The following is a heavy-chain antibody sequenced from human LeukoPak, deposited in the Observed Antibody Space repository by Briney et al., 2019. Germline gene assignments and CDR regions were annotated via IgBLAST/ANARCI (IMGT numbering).Heavy chain of an antibody. V-gene: IGHV1-69*04. CDR3: ARVPGEMATRKCFFDY. CDR1: GGTFCSYA. D-gene: IGHD5-24*01. J-gene: IGHJ4*02. Sequence: SVKVSCKACGGTFCSYAISWVRQAPGQGLEWMGRIIPIVDIANYAQKFQGRVTITADKSTSTVYMELSSLRSEDTAMYYCARVPGEMATRKCFFDYWGQGTLVTVSS. CDR2: IIPIVDIA.